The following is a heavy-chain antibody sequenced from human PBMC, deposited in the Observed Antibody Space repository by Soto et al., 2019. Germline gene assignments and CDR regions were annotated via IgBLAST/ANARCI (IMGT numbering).Heavy chain of an antibody. J-gene: IGHJ4*02. CDR3: ARGLCSGGSCYSGVEYFDY. Sequence: LRLSCAASGFTFSSYAMHWVRQAPGKGLEWVAVISYDGSNKYYADSVKGRFTISRDNSKNTLYLQMNSLRAEDTAVYYCARGLCSGGSCYSGVEYFDYWGQGTLVTVSS. V-gene: IGHV3-30-3*01. D-gene: IGHD2-15*01. CDR2: ISYDGSNK. CDR1: GFTFSSYA.